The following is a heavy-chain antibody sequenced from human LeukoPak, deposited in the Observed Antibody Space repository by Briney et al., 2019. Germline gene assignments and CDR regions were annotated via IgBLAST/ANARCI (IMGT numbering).Heavy chain of an antibody. D-gene: IGHD2-15*01. Sequence: GGSLRLSCAASGFTFRSYWMSWVRQAPGKGLGWVANIKQDGSEKYYVDSVKGRFTISRDNAKNSLYLQMNSLRAEDTAVYYCAGDGGPFDFWDQGTLVTVSS. J-gene: IGHJ4*02. V-gene: IGHV3-7*03. CDR2: IKQDGSEK. CDR1: GFTFRSYW. CDR3: AGDGGPFDF.